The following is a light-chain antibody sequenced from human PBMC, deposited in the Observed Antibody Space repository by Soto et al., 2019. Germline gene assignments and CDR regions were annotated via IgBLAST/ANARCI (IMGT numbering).Light chain of an antibody. CDR2: DAS. J-gene: IGKJ1*01. Sequence: DIQMTQSPSTLSASVGDRVTITCRASRSISNWVAWYQQKPGKVPELLIYDASRLQSGVPLRFSGSGSGTEFTLTISSLQPDDFATYYCQQYSSYSTFGQGTKV. V-gene: IGKV1-5*01. CDR3: QQYSSYST. CDR1: RSISNW.